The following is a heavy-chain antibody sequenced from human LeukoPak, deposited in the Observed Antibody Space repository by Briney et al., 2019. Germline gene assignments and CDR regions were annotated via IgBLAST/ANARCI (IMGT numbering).Heavy chain of an antibody. V-gene: IGHV1-2*06. Sequence: GASVKVSCKASGYTFTGYYMHWVRQAPGQGLDWMGRINPNSGGTNYAQKFQGRVTMTRDTSISTAYMELSRLRSDDTAVYYCARDSKQQLVGGDYWGQGTLVTVSS. J-gene: IGHJ4*02. CDR1: GYTFTGYY. CDR2: INPNSGGT. D-gene: IGHD6-13*01. CDR3: ARDSKQQLVGGDY.